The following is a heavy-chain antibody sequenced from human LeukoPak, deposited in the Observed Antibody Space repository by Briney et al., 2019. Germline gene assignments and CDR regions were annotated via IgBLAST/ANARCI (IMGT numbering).Heavy chain of an antibody. V-gene: IGHV1-69*05. CDR2: IIPIFGTA. D-gene: IGHD6-19*01. J-gene: IGHJ4*02. Sequence: SVKVSCKASGGTFSSYAISWVRQAPGQGLEWMGGIIPIFGTANYAQKFQGRVTITTDESTSTAYMALSSLRSEDTAVYYCARDKGYSSGWFRELDYWGQGTLVTVSS. CDR3: ARDKGYSSGWFRELDY. CDR1: GGTFSSYA.